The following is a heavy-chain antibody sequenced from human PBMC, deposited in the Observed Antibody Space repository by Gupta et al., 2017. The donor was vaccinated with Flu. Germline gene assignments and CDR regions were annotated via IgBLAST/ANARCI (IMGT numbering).Heavy chain of an antibody. D-gene: IGHD6-6*01. CDR2: ISSNGGST. Sequence: EVQLVESGGGLVQPGGSLRLSCSASGFTFSSYAMHWVRQAPGKGLEYVLAISSNGGSTYYADSVKGRFTISRDNSKNKLYLQMSSLRAEDTAGYYCVKRIIAARPEFDYWGQGTLVTVSS. CDR1: GFTFSSYA. J-gene: IGHJ4*02. V-gene: IGHV3-64D*06. CDR3: VKRIIAARPEFDY.